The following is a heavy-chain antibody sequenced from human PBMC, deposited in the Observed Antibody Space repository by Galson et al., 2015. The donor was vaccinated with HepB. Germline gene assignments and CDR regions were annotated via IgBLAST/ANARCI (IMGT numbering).Heavy chain of an antibody. Sequence: SLRLSCAASGFTFSTYAMHWVRQAPGKGLEWVAVISYDGSTKYYADSVKGRFTISRDNSNNTLYVQMNSLRPEDTAVYYCARREGHNAEFDYWGQGTLVTVSS. CDR2: ISYDGSTK. D-gene: IGHD5-24*01. V-gene: IGHV3-30-3*02. J-gene: IGHJ4*02. CDR1: GFTFSTYA. CDR3: ARREGHNAEFDY.